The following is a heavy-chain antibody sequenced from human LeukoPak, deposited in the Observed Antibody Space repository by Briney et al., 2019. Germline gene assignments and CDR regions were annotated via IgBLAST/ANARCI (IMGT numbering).Heavy chain of an antibody. CDR2: INPNSGGT. D-gene: IGHD3-22*01. J-gene: IGHJ4*02. V-gene: IGHV1-2*02. CDR3: ARDLRRVLYYYDSSGESYYFDY. Sequence: ASVKVSCKASGYTFTGYYMHWVRQAPGQGLERMGWINPNSGGTNYAQKFQGRVTMTRDTSISTAYMELSRLRSDDTAVYYCARDLRRVLYYYDSSGESYYFDYWGQGTLVTVSS. CDR1: GYTFTGYY.